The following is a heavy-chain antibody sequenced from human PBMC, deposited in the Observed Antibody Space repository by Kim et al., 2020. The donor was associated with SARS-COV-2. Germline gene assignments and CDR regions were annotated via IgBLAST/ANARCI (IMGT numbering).Heavy chain of an antibody. CDR3: ASSGYDWDYYGMDV. Sequence: ASVKVSCKASGYTFTSYAMHWVRQAPGQRLEWMGWINAGNGNTKYSQKFQGRVTITRDTSASTAYMELSSLRSEDTAVYYCASSGYDWDYYGMDVWGQGTTVTVSS. D-gene: IGHD5-12*01. V-gene: IGHV1-3*01. CDR2: INAGNGNT. J-gene: IGHJ6*02. CDR1: GYTFTSYA.